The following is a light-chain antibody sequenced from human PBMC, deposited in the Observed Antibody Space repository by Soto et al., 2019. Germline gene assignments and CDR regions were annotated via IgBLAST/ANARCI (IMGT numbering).Light chain of an antibody. V-gene: IGKV1-27*01. CDR1: QGINNY. J-gene: IGKJ1*01. Sequence: DIQMTQSPSSLSASVGDRVTITCLASQGINNYLAWYQQKPGEVPNLLIFAASTLQSGVPSRFSGSGSGTDFTLTISSLQPEDFATYYCLQDYNYPRTFGQGTKVDIK. CDR3: LQDYNYPRT. CDR2: AAS.